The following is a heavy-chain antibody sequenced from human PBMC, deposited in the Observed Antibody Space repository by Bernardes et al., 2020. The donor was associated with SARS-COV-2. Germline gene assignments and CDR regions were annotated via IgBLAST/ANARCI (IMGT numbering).Heavy chain of an antibody. V-gene: IGHV2-5*02. CDR2: IYWDDDR. Sequence: SGPTLWKPTQTLTLTCPFSWFSLSPSGVAVGWIRQPPGKALEWLALIYWDDDRRYSPSLKSRLTITKDTSKNQVVLTMTNMDPVDTATYYCAHRRPSTWEGDWFDPWGQGTLVTVSS. CDR3: AHRRPSTWEGDWFDP. D-gene: IGHD6-13*01. CDR1: WFSLSPSGVA. J-gene: IGHJ5*02.